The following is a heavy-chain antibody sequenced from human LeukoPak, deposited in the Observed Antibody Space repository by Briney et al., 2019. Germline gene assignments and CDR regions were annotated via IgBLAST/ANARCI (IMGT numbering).Heavy chain of an antibody. D-gene: IGHD4-17*01. CDR3: ARDYGDYEDYFDY. CDR1: GGSFSGYY. V-gene: IGHV4-34*01. J-gene: IGHJ4*02. Sequence: PSETLSLTCAVYGGSFSGYYWGWIRQPPGKGLEWIGEINHSGSTNYNPSLKSRVTISVDTSKNQFSLKLSSVTAADTAVYYCARDYGDYEDYFDYWGQGTLVTVSS. CDR2: INHSGST.